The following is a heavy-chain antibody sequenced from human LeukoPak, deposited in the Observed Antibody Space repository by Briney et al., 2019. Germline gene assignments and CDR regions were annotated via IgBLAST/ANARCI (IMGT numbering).Heavy chain of an antibody. V-gene: IGHV4-59*01. Sequence: SETLSLTGDVSGASIRSYFWNWIRQPPGKGLEWIGYIYYIGSTNYNPSLKSRVTISLDTSKNHFSLKLSSVTAADTAVYYCARLVGSEYDFDTFDIWGQGTMVTVSS. CDR2: IYYIGST. CDR1: GASIRSYF. J-gene: IGHJ3*02. D-gene: IGHD3-3*01. CDR3: ARLVGSEYDFDTFDI.